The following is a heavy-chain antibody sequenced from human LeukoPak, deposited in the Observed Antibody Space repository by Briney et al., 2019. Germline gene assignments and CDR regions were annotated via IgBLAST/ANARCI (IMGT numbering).Heavy chain of an antibody. Sequence: PSETLSLTCSVSGPSISNTIYYWGWVRQPPGKGLDWIGSTHYSGSTYYNPSLMSRVTISTDASKNQFSLKLSSVTAADTAVYYCAREGPTENYYYYMDVWGKGTTVTVSS. V-gene: IGHV4-39*07. CDR3: AREGPTENYYYYMDV. CDR2: THYSGST. D-gene: IGHD4-17*01. J-gene: IGHJ6*03. CDR1: GPSISNTIYY.